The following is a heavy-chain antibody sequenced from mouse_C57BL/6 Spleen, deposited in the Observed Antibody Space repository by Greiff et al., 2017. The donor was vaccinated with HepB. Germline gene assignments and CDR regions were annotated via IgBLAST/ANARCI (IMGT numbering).Heavy chain of an antibody. J-gene: IGHJ3*01. CDR1: GYAFSSSW. CDR3: ARSDDYDWFAY. V-gene: IGHV1-82*01. D-gene: IGHD2-4*01. Sequence: QVQLKESGPELVKPGASVKISCKASGYAFSSSWMNWVKQRPGKGLEWIGRIYPGDGDTNYNGKFKGKATLTADKSSSTAYMQLSSLTSEDSAVYFCARSDDYDWFAYWGQGTLVTVSA. CDR2: IYPGDGDT.